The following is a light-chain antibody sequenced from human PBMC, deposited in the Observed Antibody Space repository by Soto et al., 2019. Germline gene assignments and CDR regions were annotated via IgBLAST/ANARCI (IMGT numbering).Light chain of an antibody. J-gene: IGKJ2*01. V-gene: IGKV3-15*01. CDR1: QSVSSN. CDR2: GAS. CDR3: QQYNKWPPYT. Sequence: EIVMTQSPANLSVSPGERATLSCRASQSVSSNLAWYQQKPGQGPRLLIYGASTRATSIPARFSGSGSGTECALTINSLQSEDFAVYYCQQYNKWPPYTFGQGTKLAIK.